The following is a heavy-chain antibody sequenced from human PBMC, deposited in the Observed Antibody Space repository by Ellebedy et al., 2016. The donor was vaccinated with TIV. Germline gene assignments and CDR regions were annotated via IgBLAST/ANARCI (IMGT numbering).Heavy chain of an antibody. J-gene: IGHJ4*02. CDR2: ISYDGSNK. CDR3: ARDRASHPND. Sequence: GESLKISCAASGFTFSSYAMHWVRQAPGKGLEWVAVISYDGSNKYYADSVKGRFTISRDNSKNTLYLQMNSLRAEDTAVYYCARDRASHPNDWGQGTLVTVSS. CDR1: GFTFSSYA. V-gene: IGHV3-30-3*01. D-gene: IGHD3-10*01.